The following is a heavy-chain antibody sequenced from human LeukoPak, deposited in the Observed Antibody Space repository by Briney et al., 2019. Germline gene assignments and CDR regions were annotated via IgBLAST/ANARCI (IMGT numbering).Heavy chain of an antibody. CDR3: AKDSLIIAAAVNPDIDY. CDR2: IRYDGSNK. CDR1: GFTFSNYG. D-gene: IGHD6-13*01. J-gene: IGHJ4*02. V-gene: IGHV3-30*02. Sequence: GSLRLSCAASGFTFSNYGMHWVRQAPGKGLEWVAFIRYDGSNKYYADSVKGRFTISRDNSKNTLYLQMNSLRVEDTAVYYCAKDSLIIAAAVNPDIDYWGQGTLVTVSS.